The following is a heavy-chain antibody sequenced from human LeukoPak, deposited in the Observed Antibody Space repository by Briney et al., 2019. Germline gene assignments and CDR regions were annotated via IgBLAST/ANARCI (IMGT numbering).Heavy chain of an antibody. CDR3: ATAGKYRFDN. J-gene: IGHJ5*02. D-gene: IGHD6-19*01. V-gene: IGHV3-74*01. CDR2: MNTDGSTI. Sequence: GGSLRLSCAAPGFIFSNYWMHWVRQAPGEELVWVSRMNTDGSTINYADYVKGRFTISRDNAKNTLYLQMNSLTTEDTAVYYCATAGKYRFDNWGQGILVTVSS. CDR1: GFIFSNYW.